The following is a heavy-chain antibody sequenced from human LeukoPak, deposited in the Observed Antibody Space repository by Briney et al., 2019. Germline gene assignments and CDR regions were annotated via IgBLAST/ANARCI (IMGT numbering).Heavy chain of an antibody. CDR3: ARDIEAAGLFLGY. J-gene: IGHJ4*02. D-gene: IGHD6-13*01. CDR2: MKYDGSEK. V-gene: IGHV3-7*01. CDR1: GFTFSSYA. Sequence: GGSLRLSCAASGFTFSSYAMSWVRQAPGKGLEWVANMKYDGSEKYYVDSVKGRFTISRDNAKNSLYLQMNSLRAEDTAVYYCARDIEAAGLFLGYWGQGTLVTVSS.